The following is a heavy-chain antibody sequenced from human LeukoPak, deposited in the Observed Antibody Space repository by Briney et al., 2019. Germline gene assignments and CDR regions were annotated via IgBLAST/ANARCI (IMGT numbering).Heavy chain of an antibody. CDR1: GGSVSNDY. D-gene: IGHD5-24*01. J-gene: IGHJ4*02. CDR2: IYYSGST. Sequence: PSETLSLTCTVSGGSVSNDYWTWIRQPPGKGLEWIGCIYYSGSTSYNPSLRSRVTISLDTSKNQFSLNLNSVTAADTAVYYCASRAWGDGYNYWGQGILVTVSS. V-gene: IGHV4-59*08. CDR3: ASRAWGDGYNY.